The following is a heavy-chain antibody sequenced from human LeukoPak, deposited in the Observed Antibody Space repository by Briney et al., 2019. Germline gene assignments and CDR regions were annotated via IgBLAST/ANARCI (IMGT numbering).Heavy chain of an antibody. J-gene: IGHJ4*02. D-gene: IGHD4-17*01. CDR1: GFTFSSYS. V-gene: IGHV3-21*01. CDR2: ISSSSSYI. CDR3: ARLTTVTTKNPFDY. Sequence: GGSLRLSCAASGFTFSSYSMNWVRQAPGKGLEWVSSISSSSSYIYYADSVKGRFTISRDNAKNSLYLQMNSLRAEDTAVYYCARLTTVTTKNPFDYWGQGTLVTVSS.